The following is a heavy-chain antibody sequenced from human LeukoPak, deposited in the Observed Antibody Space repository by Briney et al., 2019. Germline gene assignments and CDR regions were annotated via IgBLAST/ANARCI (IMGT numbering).Heavy chain of an antibody. Sequence: SGTLSLTCTVSGGSISSYYWRWIRQPPGKGLEWVGGIYYSGSTNYNPSLKSRVTISVDTSKNQFSLKLSSVTAADTAVYYCARGPSSSGCYSEWFDPWGQGTLVTVSS. CDR3: ARGPSSSGCYSEWFDP. CDR2: IYYSGST. V-gene: IGHV4-59*08. D-gene: IGHD2-21*02. J-gene: IGHJ5*02. CDR1: GGSISSYY.